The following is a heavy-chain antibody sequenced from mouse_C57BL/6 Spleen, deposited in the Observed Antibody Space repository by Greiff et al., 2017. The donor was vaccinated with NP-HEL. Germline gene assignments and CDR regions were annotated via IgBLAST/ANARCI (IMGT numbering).Heavy chain of an antibody. Sequence: EVKLMASGGGLVKPGGSLKLSCAASGFTFSDYGMHWVRQAPETGLAWVAYISSGSSTIYYAATVKGRFTISRDNAKNTLFLQMTSLRSEDTAMYYCARNDSNDQYYYDNWGQGTTLTVSS. J-gene: IGHJ2*01. V-gene: IGHV5-17*01. CDR1: GFTFSDYG. CDR3: ARNDSNDQYYYDN. CDR2: ISSGSSTI. D-gene: IGHD2-4*01.